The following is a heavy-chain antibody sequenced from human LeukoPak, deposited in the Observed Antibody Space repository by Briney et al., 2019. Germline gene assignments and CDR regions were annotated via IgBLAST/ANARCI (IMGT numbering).Heavy chain of an antibody. D-gene: IGHD5-18*01. Sequence: ASVKVSCKASGYTFTGYYMHWVRQAPGQGLEWMGWINPNSGGTNYAQKFQGRVTMTRDTSISTAYMELSRLRSDDTAVYYCARDYPGYSYEAHEPRLGAGYYMDVWGKGTTVTISS. V-gene: IGHV1-2*02. CDR3: ARDYPGYSYEAHEPRLGAGYYMDV. CDR2: INPNSGGT. CDR1: GYTFTGYY. J-gene: IGHJ6*03.